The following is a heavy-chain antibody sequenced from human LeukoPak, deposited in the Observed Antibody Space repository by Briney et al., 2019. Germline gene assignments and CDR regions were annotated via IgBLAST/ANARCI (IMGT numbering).Heavy chain of an antibody. CDR1: GLTFSSYA. CDR2: ISSNGGST. D-gene: IGHD3-9*01. CDR3: VKPGLGYFDSYYFDY. Sequence: GGSLRLSCSASGLTFSSYAMHWVRQAPGKGLEYVSAISSNGGSTYYADSVKGRFTISRDNSKNTLYLQMSSLRAEDTAVYYCVKPGLGYFDSYYFDYWGQGTLVTVSS. V-gene: IGHV3-64D*06. J-gene: IGHJ4*02.